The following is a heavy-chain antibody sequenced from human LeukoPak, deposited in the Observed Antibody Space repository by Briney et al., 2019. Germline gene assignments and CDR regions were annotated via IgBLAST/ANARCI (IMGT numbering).Heavy chain of an antibody. J-gene: IGHJ4*02. CDR3: ARDERAGLSGYESPYYFDY. CDR2: INHGGST. Sequence: SETLSLTCAVYGGSFRGYYWSWIRQPPGKGLEWIGEINHGGSTNYNPSLKSRVTISVDTSKNQFSLKLSSVTAADTAVYYCARDERAGLSGYESPYYFDYWGQGTLVTVSS. D-gene: IGHD5-12*01. V-gene: IGHV4-34*01. CDR1: GGSFRGYY.